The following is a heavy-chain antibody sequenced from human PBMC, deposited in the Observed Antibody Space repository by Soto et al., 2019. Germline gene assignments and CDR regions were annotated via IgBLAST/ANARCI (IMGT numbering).Heavy chain of an antibody. J-gene: IGHJ4*02. CDR1: GFTFSSCA. CDR3: ARDPGYSYGPPDY. D-gene: IGHD5-18*01. CDR2: IIDSGAST. Sequence: GGSLRLSCAASGFTFSSCAMGWVRQAPGKGLEWVSDIIDSGASTYYADSVKGRFTISRDNSKSTLYLQMNSLRDEDTAVYYCARDPGYSYGPPDYWGQGTLVTVSS. V-gene: IGHV3-23*01.